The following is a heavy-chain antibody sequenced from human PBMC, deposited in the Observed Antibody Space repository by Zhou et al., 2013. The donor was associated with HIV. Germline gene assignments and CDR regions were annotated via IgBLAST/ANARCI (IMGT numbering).Heavy chain of an antibody. CDR3: NRGMQRWVNDAFDI. CDR1: GYTFINHG. CDR2: ITAYNANT. V-gene: IGHV1-18*04. J-gene: IGHJ3*02. Sequence: QVQLVQSGAEVRRPGASVKVSCKASGYTFINHGITWVRQVPGQGLEWMGWITAYNANTNYGQNLQGRVTMTTDTSTNTVNMQLGTLTSEDTAVYYCNRGMQRWVNDAFDIWGQGTMVTVSS. D-gene: IGHD3-16*01.